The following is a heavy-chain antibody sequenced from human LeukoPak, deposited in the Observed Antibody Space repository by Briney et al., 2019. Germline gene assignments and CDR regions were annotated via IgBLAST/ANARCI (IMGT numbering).Heavy chain of an antibody. J-gene: IGHJ4*02. V-gene: IGHV3-72*01. CDR3: ARAGVGATAEDYYFDY. Sequence: PGGSLRLSCVASGFTFSDHYIDWVRQAPGKGLEWVGRMRNKANSYTTENAASVKGRLTLSRDDSKRLVFLQLNSLKIEDTAVYYCARAGVGATAEDYYFDYWGQGTLVTVSS. CDR2: MRNKANSYTT. CDR1: GFTFSDHY. D-gene: IGHD1-26*01.